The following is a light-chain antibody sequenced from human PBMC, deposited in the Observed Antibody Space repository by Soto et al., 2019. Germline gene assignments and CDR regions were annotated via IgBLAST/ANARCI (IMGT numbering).Light chain of an antibody. CDR2: AAS. V-gene: IGKV1-12*01. Sequence: ANQGISSWLALYQQKPGKAPKLLIYAASSLQSGVPSRFSGTGSGRDLGITTNPLYRDAVVTHYCQHDTRKSEAYAQGTKVDIK. CDR1: QGISSW. CDR3: QHDTRKSEA. J-gene: IGKJ1*01.